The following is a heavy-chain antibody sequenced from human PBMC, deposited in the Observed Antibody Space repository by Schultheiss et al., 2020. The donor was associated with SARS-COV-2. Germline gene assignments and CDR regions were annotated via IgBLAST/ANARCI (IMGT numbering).Heavy chain of an antibody. J-gene: IGHJ4*02. CDR1: GGTFSSYA. CDR3: AEGVGANRNLDY. CDR2: IIPIFGTA. V-gene: IGHV1-69*06. D-gene: IGHD1-26*01. Sequence: SVKVSCKASGGTFSSYAISWVRQAPGQGLEWMGGIIPIFGTANYAQKFQGRVTITADKSTSTAYMELGSLRSEDTAVYYCAEGVGANRNLDYWGQGTLVTVSS.